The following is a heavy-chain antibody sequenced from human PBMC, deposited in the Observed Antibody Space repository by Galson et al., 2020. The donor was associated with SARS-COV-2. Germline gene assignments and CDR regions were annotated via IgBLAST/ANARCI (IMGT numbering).Heavy chain of an antibody. CDR2: IYSGGST. J-gene: IGHJ6*02. CDR3: ARDLVYYGMDV. Sequence: GGSLRLSCAASGFTVSSNYMSWVRQAPGKGLEWVSVIYSGGSTYYADSVKGRFTISRDTSKNTLYLQMNSLRAEDTAVYYCARDLVYYGMDVWGQGTTVTVSS. CDR1: GFTVSSNY. V-gene: IGHV3-53*01.